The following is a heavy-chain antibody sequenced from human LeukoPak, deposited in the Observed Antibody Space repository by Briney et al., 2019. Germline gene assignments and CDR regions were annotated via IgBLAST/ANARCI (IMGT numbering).Heavy chain of an antibody. D-gene: IGHD4-17*01. CDR3: AKVSSVTTLYNYYYGMDV. CDR2: ISGSGGST. J-gene: IGHJ6*02. V-gene: IGHV3-23*01. Sequence: PGGSLRLSCAASGFTFSSYAMSWVRQAPGKGLEWVSAISGSGGSTYYADSVKGRFTISRDNSKNTLYLQMNSLRAEDTAVYYCAKVSSVTTLYNYYYGMDVWGQGTTVTVSS. CDR1: GFTFSSYA.